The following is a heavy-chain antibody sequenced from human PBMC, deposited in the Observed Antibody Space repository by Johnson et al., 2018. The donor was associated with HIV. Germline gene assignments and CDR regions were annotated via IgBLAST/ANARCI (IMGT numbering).Heavy chain of an antibody. D-gene: IGHD1-26*01. CDR1: GFTFSSYG. Sequence: QVQLVESGGGVVQPGRSLRLSCAASGFTFSSYGMHWVRQAPGKGLQWVAVIWYDGSNKYYADSVKGRFTISRDNSKNTLYLKMNSLRAEDTDGYYCAKSYYEEERPMGVDAFDIWGQGTMVTVSS. CDR3: AKSYYEEERPMGVDAFDI. V-gene: IGHV3-33*06. J-gene: IGHJ3*02. CDR2: IWYDGSNK.